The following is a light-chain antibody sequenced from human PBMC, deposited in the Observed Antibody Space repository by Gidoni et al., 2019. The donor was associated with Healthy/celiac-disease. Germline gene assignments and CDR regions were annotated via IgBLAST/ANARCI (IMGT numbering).Light chain of an antibody. CDR3: AAWDDSLSAWV. CDR2: RNN. Sequence: SVLPQPPSASGPPGQRVTISCSGSSSNIGSNYVYWYQQLPGTAPKLLIYRNNQRPSGVPDRFSGSKSGTSASLAISGLRSEDEADYYCAAWDDSLSAWVFGGGTKLTVL. J-gene: IGLJ3*02. CDR1: SSNIGSNY. V-gene: IGLV1-47*01.